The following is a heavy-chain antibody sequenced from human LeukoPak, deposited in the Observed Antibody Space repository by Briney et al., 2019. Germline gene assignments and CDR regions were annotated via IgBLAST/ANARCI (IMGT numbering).Heavy chain of an antibody. CDR2: ISGSGGST. D-gene: IGHD3-3*01. Sequence: GGSLRLSCAASGFTFSSYAMSWVRQAPGEGLEWVSAISGSGGSTYYADSVKGRFAISRDNSKNTLYLQMNSLRAEDTAVYYCAKDGLGITTPFDPWGQGTLVTVSS. V-gene: IGHV3-23*01. CDR3: AKDGLGITTPFDP. CDR1: GFTFSSYA. J-gene: IGHJ5*02.